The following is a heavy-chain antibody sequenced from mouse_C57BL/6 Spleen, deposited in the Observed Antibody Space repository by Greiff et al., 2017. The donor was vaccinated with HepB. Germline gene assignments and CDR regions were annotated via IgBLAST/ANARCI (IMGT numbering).Heavy chain of an antibody. J-gene: IGHJ1*03. Sequence: QVQLQQPGAELVMPGASVKLSCKASGYTFTSYWMHWVKQRPGQGLEWIGEIDPSDSYTNYNQKFKGKSTLTVDKSSSTAYMQLSSLTSEDSAVYYCARTLRAYWYFDVWGTGTTVTVSS. CDR2: IDPSDSYT. CDR3: ARTLRAYWYFDV. D-gene: IGHD1-1*01. V-gene: IGHV1-69*01. CDR1: GYTFTSYW.